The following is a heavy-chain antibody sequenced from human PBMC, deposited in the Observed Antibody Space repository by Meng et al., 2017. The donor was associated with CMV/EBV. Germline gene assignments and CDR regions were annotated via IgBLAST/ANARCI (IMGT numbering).Heavy chain of an antibody. J-gene: IGHJ4*02. V-gene: IGHV2-5*02. Sequence: ITLKESVPTLVKPTQTLTLTCTFSGFSLITSGVGVGWIRQPPGKALEWLALIYWDDDKRYSPSMKSRLTITKDTSKNQVVLTMTNMDPVDTATYYCARLYDSSGYYLGYFDYWGQGTLVTVSS. D-gene: IGHD3-22*01. CDR3: ARLYDSSGYYLGYFDY. CDR1: GFSLITSGVG. CDR2: IYWDDDK.